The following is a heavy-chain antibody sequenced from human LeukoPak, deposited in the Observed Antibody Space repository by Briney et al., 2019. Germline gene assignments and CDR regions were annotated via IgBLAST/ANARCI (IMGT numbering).Heavy chain of an antibody. Sequence: PGGSLRLSCAASGFTFSSYSMNWVRQAPGKGLEWVSSISSSSSYIYYADSVKGRFTISRDNAKNSLYLQMNSLRAEDTAVYYCARGPQLVRGYFDYWGQGTLVTVSS. J-gene: IGHJ4*02. CDR2: ISSSSSYI. V-gene: IGHV3-21*01. D-gene: IGHD6-13*01. CDR3: ARGPQLVRGYFDY. CDR1: GFTFSSYS.